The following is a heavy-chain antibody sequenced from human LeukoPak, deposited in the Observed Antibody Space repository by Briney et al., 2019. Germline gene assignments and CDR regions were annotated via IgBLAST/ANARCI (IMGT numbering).Heavy chain of an antibody. CDR1: GFTFSIYN. J-gene: IGHJ6*03. CDR2: ITGSSTYT. D-gene: IGHD1-14*01. CDR3: ARDAALLPGKYYNYMDV. V-gene: IGHV3-21*01. Sequence: PGGSLRLSCVGSGFTFSIYNMNWVRQAPGKGLEWVSSITGSSTYTNYADSLKGRFTISRDNAKNSMYLEMNSLTAEDTAVYFCARDAALLPGKYYNYMDVWGKGTRVTVSS.